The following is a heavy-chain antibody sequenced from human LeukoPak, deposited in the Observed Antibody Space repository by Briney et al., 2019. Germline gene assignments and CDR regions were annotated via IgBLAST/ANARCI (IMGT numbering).Heavy chain of an antibody. J-gene: IGHJ6*02. V-gene: IGHV4-30-4*01. CDR1: GGSISSGDYY. CDR2: IYYSGST. CDR3: ARTRDANAYYYYYGMDV. Sequence: SETLSLTCTVSGGSISSGDYYWSWIRQPPGKGLEWIGYIYYSGSTYYNPSLKSRVTISVDTSKNQFSLKLSSVTAADTAVYYCARTRDANAYYYYYGMDVWGQGTTVTVSS. D-gene: IGHD2-2*01.